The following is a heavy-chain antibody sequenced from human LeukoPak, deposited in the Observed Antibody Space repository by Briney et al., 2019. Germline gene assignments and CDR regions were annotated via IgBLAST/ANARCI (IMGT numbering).Heavy chain of an antibody. CDR1: GFTFSDYG. J-gene: IGHJ4*02. CDR3: AKVFEVRGARRPKDY. Sequence: GGSLRLSCAASGFTFSDYGMHWVRQAPGKGLEWVALISYDGGNKFYADSGRDRFTVSRDNSKNTLFLQMNSLRIEDTAVYYCAKVFEVRGARRPKDYWGQGTLVIVSS. V-gene: IGHV3-30*18. D-gene: IGHD3-10*01. CDR2: ISYDGGNK.